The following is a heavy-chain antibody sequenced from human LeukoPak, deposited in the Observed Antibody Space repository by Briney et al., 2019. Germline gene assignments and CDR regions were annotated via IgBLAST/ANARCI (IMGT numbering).Heavy chain of an antibody. D-gene: IGHD6-25*01. V-gene: IGHV4-30-4*01. CDR2: IYYSGST. Sequence: SETLSLTCTVSGGSISSGDYYWSWIRQPPGKGQEWIGYIYYSGSTYYNPSLKSRVTISVDTSKNQFSLKLSSVTAADTAVYYCARVGSRYDYWFDPWGQGTLVTVSS. J-gene: IGHJ5*02. CDR3: ARVGSRYDYWFDP. CDR1: GGSISSGDYY.